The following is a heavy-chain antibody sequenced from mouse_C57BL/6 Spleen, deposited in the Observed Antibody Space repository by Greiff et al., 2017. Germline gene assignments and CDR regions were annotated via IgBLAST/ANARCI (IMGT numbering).Heavy chain of an antibody. V-gene: IGHV7-3*01. D-gene: IGHD4-1*02. Sequence: EVQLVESGGGLVQPGGSLSLSCAASGFTFTDYYMSWVRQPPGKALEWLGFIRNKANGYTTEYSASVKGRFTISRDNSQSILYLQMNALRAEDSATYYCARVNWADYYFDYWGQGTTLTVSS. CDR1: GFTFTDYY. CDR2: IRNKANGYTT. J-gene: IGHJ2*01. CDR3: ARVNWADYYFDY.